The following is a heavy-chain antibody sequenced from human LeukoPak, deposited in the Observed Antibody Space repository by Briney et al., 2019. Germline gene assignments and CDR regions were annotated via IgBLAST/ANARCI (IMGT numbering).Heavy chain of an antibody. CDR1: GYTFTSYY. CDR2: INPSGGST. J-gene: IGHJ6*02. D-gene: IGHD2-2*01. V-gene: IGHV1-46*01. Sequence: ASVKVFCKASGYTFTSYYMHWVRQAPGQGLEWMGIINPSGGSTSYAQKFQGRVTMTRDTSTSTVYMELSSLRSEDTAVYYCAREWYQLRDYYYYGMDVWGQGTTVTVSS. CDR3: AREWYQLRDYYYYGMDV.